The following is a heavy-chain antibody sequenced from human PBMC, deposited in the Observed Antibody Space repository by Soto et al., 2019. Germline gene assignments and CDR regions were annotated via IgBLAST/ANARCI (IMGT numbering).Heavy chain of an antibody. CDR1: GFTFSSYA. CDR3: AKGLFSSSPAAAGSFDY. D-gene: IGHD3-10*01. Sequence: GGSLRLSCAASGFTFSSYAMSWVRQAPGKGLEWVAAIGGTDGKTYYADSVKGRFTISSDNSENTLYLQMSRLRAEDTAVYFCAKGLFSSSPAAAGSFDYWGQGALVTVSS. CDR2: IGGTDGKT. V-gene: IGHV3-23*01. J-gene: IGHJ4*02.